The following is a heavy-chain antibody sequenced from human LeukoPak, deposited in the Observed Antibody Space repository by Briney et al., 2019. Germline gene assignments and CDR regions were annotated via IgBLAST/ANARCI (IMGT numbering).Heavy chain of an antibody. D-gene: IGHD3-10*01. CDR3: AQDYWVGKGRFGLEGYFDY. Sequence: GGSLRLSCAGSGFTFRSYAMSWVRQAPGKGLEWVSAISGSGGSTYYADSVKGRFTISRDNSKNTLYLQMNSLRAEDTAVYYCAQDYWVGKGRFGLEGYFDYWGQGTLVTVSS. CDR1: GFTFRSYA. V-gene: IGHV3-23*01. CDR2: ISGSGGST. J-gene: IGHJ4*02.